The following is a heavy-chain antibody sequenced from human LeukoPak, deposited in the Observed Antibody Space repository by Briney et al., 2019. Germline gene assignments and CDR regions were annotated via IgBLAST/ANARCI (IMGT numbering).Heavy chain of an antibody. CDR2: IYYSGST. Sequence: SETLSLTCTVSGGSISSYYWSWIRPPPGKGLEWSGYIYYSGSTNYNPSLKSRVTISVDTSKNQFSLKLSSVTAADTAVYYCARREGDYGYWYFDLWGRGTLVTVSS. V-gene: IGHV4-59*08. J-gene: IGHJ2*01. CDR1: GGSISSYY. CDR3: ARREGDYGYWYFDL. D-gene: IGHD4-17*01.